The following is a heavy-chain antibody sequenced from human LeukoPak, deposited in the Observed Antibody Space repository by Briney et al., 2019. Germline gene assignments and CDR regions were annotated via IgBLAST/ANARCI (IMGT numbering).Heavy chain of an antibody. V-gene: IGHV1-8*03. Sequence: ASVKVSCKASGYTFTSYDINWVRQATGQGLEWMGWMNPNSGNTGYAQKFQGRVTITRNTSISTAYMELSSLRSEDTAVYYCARGQEQWEPASYWGQGTTVTVPS. CDR1: GYTFTSYD. CDR3: ARGQEQWEPASY. D-gene: IGHD1-26*01. CDR2: MNPNSGNT. J-gene: IGHJ4*02.